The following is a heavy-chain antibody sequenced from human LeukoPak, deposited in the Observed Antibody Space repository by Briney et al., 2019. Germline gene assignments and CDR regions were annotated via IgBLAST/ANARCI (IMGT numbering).Heavy chain of an antibody. D-gene: IGHD3-3*01. CDR2: INPNSGGT. J-gene: IGHJ3*02. Sequence: ASVKVSCKASGYTFTGYYMHWVRLAPGRGLEWMGWINPNSGGTNYAQKFQGRVTMTRDTSISTAYMELSRLRSDDTAVYYCARGYYDFWSGYFRTSKNAFDIWGQGTMVTVSS. V-gene: IGHV1-2*02. CDR3: ARGYYDFWSGYFRTSKNAFDI. CDR1: GYTFTGYY.